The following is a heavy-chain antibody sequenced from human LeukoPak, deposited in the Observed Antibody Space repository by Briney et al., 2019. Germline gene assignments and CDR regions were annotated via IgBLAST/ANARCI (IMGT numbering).Heavy chain of an antibody. Sequence: GGSLRLSCAASGFTFSSSAMSWVRQAPGKGLEWVSAISGSGGSTYYADSVKGRFTISRDNSKNTLYLQMNSLRAEDTAVYYCAKPLLIAPDYLYGDYVPQDYWGQGTLVTVSS. D-gene: IGHD4-17*01. CDR3: AKPLLIAPDYLYGDYVPQDY. CDR2: ISGSGGST. V-gene: IGHV3-23*01. CDR1: GFTFSSSA. J-gene: IGHJ4*02.